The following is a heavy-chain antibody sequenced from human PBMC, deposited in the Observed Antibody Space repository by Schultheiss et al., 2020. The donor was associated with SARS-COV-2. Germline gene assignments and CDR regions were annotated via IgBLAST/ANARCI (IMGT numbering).Heavy chain of an antibody. CDR2: ILYDGSNK. Sequence: GGSLRLSCAASGFTFSSYAMHWVRQAPGKGLEWVAVILYDGSNKYYADSVKGRFTISRDNSKNTLYLQMNSLRAEDTAVYYCAHGVWSGYYTNYYYGMDVWGQGTTVTVSS. CDR1: GFTFSSYA. D-gene: IGHD3-3*01. J-gene: IGHJ6*02. V-gene: IGHV3-33*08. CDR3: AHGVWSGYYTNYYYGMDV.